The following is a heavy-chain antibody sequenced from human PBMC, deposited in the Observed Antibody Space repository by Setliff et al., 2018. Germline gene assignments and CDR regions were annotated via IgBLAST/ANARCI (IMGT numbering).Heavy chain of an antibody. CDR3: SRLVRYCTTTSCQRLSGDEY. CDR2: ISAYTGNA. V-gene: IGHV1-18*01. J-gene: IGHJ4*02. D-gene: IGHD2-2*01. Sequence: VASVKVSCKASGGTFSSDVITWVRQAPGQGLEWMGWISAYTGNAYYAHKLQDRVTMTTDTSTGTAYMELRSLTSDDTAVYYCSRLVRYCTTTSCQRLSGDEYWGQGTVVTVSS. CDR1: GGTFSSDV.